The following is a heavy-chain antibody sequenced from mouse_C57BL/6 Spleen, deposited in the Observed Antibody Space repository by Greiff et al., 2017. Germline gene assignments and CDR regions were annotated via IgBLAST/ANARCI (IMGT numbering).Heavy chain of an antibody. CDR2: IWSGGST. CDR3: ARNSHYYGSSYWYFDV. D-gene: IGHD1-1*01. V-gene: IGHV2-2*01. Sequence: QVQLKESGPGLVQPSQSLSITCTVSGFSLTSYGVHWVRQSPGKGLEWLGVIWSGGSTDYNAAFISRLSISKDNSKSQVFFKMNSLEADDTAIYYCARNSHYYGSSYWYFDVWGTGTTVTVSS. J-gene: IGHJ1*03. CDR1: GFSLTSYG.